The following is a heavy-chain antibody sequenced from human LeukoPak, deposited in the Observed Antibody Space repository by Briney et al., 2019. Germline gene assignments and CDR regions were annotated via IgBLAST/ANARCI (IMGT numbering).Heavy chain of an antibody. CDR3: ARERDYTNYYFDY. D-gene: IGHD4-11*01. V-gene: IGHV4-38-2*02. J-gene: IGHJ4*02. Sequence: PSETLSLTCTVSGYSISSAYYWGWIRQPPGKGLEWIGEIYHSGSTNYNPSLKSRVTISVDKSKNQFSLKLSSVTAADTAVYYCARERDYTNYYFDYWGLGSLVTVSS. CDR2: IYHSGST. CDR1: GYSISSAYY.